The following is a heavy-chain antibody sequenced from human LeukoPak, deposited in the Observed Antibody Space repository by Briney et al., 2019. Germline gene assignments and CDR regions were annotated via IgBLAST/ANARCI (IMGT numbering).Heavy chain of an antibody. CDR3: ARDRPKRWLQFSFSAFDI. J-gene: IGHJ3*02. Sequence: SVKVSCKASGGTFSSYAISWVRQAPGQGLEWMGGIIPIFGTANYAQKFQGRVTITADKSTSTAYMELSSLRSEDTAVYYCARDRPKRWLQFSFSAFDIWGQGTMVTVSS. CDR2: IIPIFGTA. CDR1: GGTFSSYA. D-gene: IGHD5-24*01. V-gene: IGHV1-69*06.